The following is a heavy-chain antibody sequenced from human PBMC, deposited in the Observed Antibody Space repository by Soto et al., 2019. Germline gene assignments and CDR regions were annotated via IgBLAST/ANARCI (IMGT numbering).Heavy chain of an antibody. Sequence: ASVKVSCKASGGTFSSYAISWVRQAPGQGLEWMGGIIPIFGTANYAQKFQGRVTITADESTSTAYMELSSLRSEDTAVYYCASCIRGWYGGDCSLFPLDPWGQGTLVTVSS. CDR3: ASCIRGWYGGDCSLFPLDP. V-gene: IGHV1-69*13. D-gene: IGHD2-21*02. J-gene: IGHJ5*02. CDR1: GGTFSSYA. CDR2: IIPIFGTA.